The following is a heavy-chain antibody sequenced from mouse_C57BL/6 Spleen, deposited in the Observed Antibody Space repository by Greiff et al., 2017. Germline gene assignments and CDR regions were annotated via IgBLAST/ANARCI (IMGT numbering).Heavy chain of an antibody. CDR2: IYPGSGST. Sequence: QVQLKQPGAELVKPGASVKMSCKASGYTLTSYWITWVKQRPGKGLEGIGDIYPGSGSTNYNEKVKSKATLTVDTSSSTAYMQLSSLTSEYSAVYYCARWSYYSSSYWYFDGWGTGTTVTVSS. D-gene: IGHD1-1*01. CDR1: GYTLTSYW. CDR3: ARWSYYSSSYWYFDG. J-gene: IGHJ1*03. V-gene: IGHV1-55*01.